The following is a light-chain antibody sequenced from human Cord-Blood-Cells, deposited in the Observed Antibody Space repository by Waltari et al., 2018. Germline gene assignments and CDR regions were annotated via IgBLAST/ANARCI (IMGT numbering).Light chain of an antibody. J-gene: IGKJ5*01. CDR3: QQYGSSPLT. CDR2: GAS. V-gene: IGKV3-20*01. Sequence: EIVLTQPPGTLSLSSGERATSSCRASQSVSSSYLAWYQQKPGQAPRLLIYGASSRATGIPDRFSGSGSGTDFTLTISRLEPEDFAVYYCQQYGSSPLTFGQGTRLEIK. CDR1: QSVSSSY.